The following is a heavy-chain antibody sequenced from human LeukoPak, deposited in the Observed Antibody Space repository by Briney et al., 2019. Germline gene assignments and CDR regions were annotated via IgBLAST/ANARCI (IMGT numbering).Heavy chain of an antibody. CDR2: ISYDGSNK. Sequence: PGRSLRLSCAASGFTFSSYGMHWVRQAPGKGLEWVAVISYDGSNKYYADSVKGRFTISRDNSKNTLYLQMNSLRAEDTAVYYCARKMGVGRFGELFQYGMDVWGQGTTVTVSS. V-gene: IGHV3-30*03. CDR3: ARKMGVGRFGELFQYGMDV. D-gene: IGHD3-10*01. J-gene: IGHJ6*02. CDR1: GFTFSSYG.